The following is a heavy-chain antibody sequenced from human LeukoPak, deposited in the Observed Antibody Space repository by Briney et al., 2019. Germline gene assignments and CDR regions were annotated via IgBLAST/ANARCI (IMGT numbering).Heavy chain of an antibody. Sequence: SETLSLTCTVSGGSISSYYWSWIRQPPGKGLEWIGYIYYSGSTNYNPSLKSRVTISVDTSKNQFSLKLSSVTAADTAVYYCARGASVPEYYFDYWGQGTLVTVSS. CDR1: GGSISSYY. V-gene: IGHV4-59*01. D-gene: IGHD2-2*01. CDR3: ARGASVPEYYFDY. J-gene: IGHJ4*02. CDR2: IYYSGST.